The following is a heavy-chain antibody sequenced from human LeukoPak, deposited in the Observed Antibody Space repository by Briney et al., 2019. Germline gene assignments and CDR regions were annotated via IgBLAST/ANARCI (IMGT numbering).Heavy chain of an antibody. D-gene: IGHD5-24*01. J-gene: IGHJ3*02. CDR2: IYYSGST. Sequence: PSETLSLTCTASGGSISSGGYYWSWIRQHPGKGLEWIGYIYYSGSTYYNPSLKSRVTISVDTSKSQFCLKLSSVTAADTAVYYCARGGYKPPKAFDIWGQGTMVTVSS. CDR3: ARGGYKPPKAFDI. V-gene: IGHV4-31*03. CDR1: GGSISSGGYY.